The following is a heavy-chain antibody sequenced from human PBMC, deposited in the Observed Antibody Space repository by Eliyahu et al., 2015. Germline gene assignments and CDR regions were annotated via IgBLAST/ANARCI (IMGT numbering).Heavy chain of an antibody. D-gene: IGHD6-19*01. CDR1: GFTFSSYW. J-gene: IGHJ4*02. Sequence: EVQLVESGGGLVQPGGSLRLXCAASGFTFSSYWMSWVRQAPGKGLEWVGNIKQDGSEKYYVDSVKGRFTISRDNAKNSLYLQMNSLRAEDTAVYYCARNKIAVATPGDYWGQGTLVTVSS. CDR2: IKQDGSEK. V-gene: IGHV3-7*01. CDR3: ARNKIAVATPGDY.